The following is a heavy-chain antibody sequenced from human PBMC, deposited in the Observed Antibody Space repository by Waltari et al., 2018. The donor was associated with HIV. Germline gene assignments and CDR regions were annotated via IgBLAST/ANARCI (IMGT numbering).Heavy chain of an antibody. CDR1: GFSFSYYS. CDR2: ISRDSRYI. J-gene: IGHJ4*02. V-gene: IGHV3-21*01. CDR3: VRGGEGTYGDY. Sequence: VPLVESGGGLVKPGGSLRLACAGSGFSFSYYSMHWVRQAPGKGLEWVSSISRDSRYIYYADSVKGRFTISRDNARNSLFLQMNSLRADDTAVYYCVRGGEGTYGDYWGQGTLVTVSS. D-gene: IGHD3-16*01.